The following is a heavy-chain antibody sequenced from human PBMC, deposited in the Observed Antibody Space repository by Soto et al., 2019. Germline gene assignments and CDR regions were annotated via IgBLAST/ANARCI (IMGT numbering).Heavy chain of an antibody. D-gene: IGHD1-26*01. CDR1: GVTFSSYA. V-gene: IGHV3-23*01. CDR3: AKSGSYSYYYGMDV. CDR2: ISGSGGST. J-gene: IGHJ6*02. Sequence: LRLSCAACGVTFSSYAMIWVRQAPGKGLEWVSAISGSGGSTYDADSMKGRFTNSRDNSKNTLYLQMNSLRAEDTAVYYCAKSGSYSYYYGMDVWGQGTTVTVSS.